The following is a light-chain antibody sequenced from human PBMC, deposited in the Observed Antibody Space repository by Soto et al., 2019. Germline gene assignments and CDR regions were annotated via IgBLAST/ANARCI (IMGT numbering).Light chain of an antibody. V-gene: IGLV1-40*01. CDR1: SSNIGAGYD. CDR2: GNS. CDR3: QSYDSRLSGYV. J-gene: IGLJ1*01. Sequence: QSVLTQPPSASGAPGQRVTISCTGSSSNIGAGYDVHWYQQLPGTAPKLLIYGNSNRPSGVPDRFSGSKSGTSTSLAITGLQAEDEADYYCQSYDSRLSGYVFGTGTKVTVL.